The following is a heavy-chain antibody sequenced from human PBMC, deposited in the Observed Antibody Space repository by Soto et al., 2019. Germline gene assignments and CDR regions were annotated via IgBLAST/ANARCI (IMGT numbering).Heavy chain of an antibody. D-gene: IGHD3-22*01. Sequence: PSETLSLTCTVSGGSISSYYWSWIRQPPGKGLEWIGYIYYSGSTNYNPSLKSRVTISVDTSKNQFSLKLSSVTAADTAVYYCAREHSSGYYYGRLKSADYYFDYWGQGTLVTVSS. CDR3: AREHSSGYYYGRLKSADYYFDY. V-gene: IGHV4-59*01. J-gene: IGHJ4*02. CDR2: IYYSGST. CDR1: GGSISSYY.